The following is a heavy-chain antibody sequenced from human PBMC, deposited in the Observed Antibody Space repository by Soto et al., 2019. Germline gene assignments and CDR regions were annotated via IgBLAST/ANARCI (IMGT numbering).Heavy chain of an antibody. CDR1: GFTFSSYW. Sequence: GGSLRLSCAASGFTFSSYWMSWVRQAPGKGLEWVANIKQDGSEKYYVDSVKGRFTISRDNAKNSLYLQMNSLRAEDTAVYYCARETDIVVVSFPYYGMDVWGQGTTVTVSS. V-gene: IGHV3-7*05. D-gene: IGHD2-15*01. J-gene: IGHJ6*02. CDR2: IKQDGSEK. CDR3: ARETDIVVVSFPYYGMDV.